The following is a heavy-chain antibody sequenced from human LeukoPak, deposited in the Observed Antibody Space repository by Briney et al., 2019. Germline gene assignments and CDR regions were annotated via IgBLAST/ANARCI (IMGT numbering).Heavy chain of an antibody. D-gene: IGHD1-14*01. V-gene: IGHV3-74*01. Sequence: GRSLRLSCAASGFTFSSYWMHWVRPVPGKGLVWVTRINPGGSSITYADSVKGRFTISRDNAKNTLYLQMDSLRAGDTGVYYCARSNQADDYWGQGTLVTVSS. CDR2: INPGGSSI. CDR1: GFTFSSYW. CDR3: ARSNQADDY. J-gene: IGHJ4*02.